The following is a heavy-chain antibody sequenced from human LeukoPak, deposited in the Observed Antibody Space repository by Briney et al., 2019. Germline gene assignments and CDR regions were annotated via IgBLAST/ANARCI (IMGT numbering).Heavy chain of an antibody. Sequence: GGSLRLSCAASGFTFSSYAMHWVRQAPGKGLEWVAVISYDGSNKYYADSVKGRFTISRDNSKNTLYLQMNSLRAEDTAVYYCARDPLGDRYSGSYLYGGFDHWGQGTLVTVSS. D-gene: IGHD1-26*01. J-gene: IGHJ4*02. V-gene: IGHV3-30-3*01. CDR3: ARDPLGDRYSGSYLYGGFDH. CDR1: GFTFSSYA. CDR2: ISYDGSNK.